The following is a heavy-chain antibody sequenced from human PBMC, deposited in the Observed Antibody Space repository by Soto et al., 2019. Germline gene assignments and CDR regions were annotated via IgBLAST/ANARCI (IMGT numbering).Heavy chain of an antibody. Sequence: LRLSCAASGFTFSSYSMNWVRQAPGKGLEWVSYISSSSSTIYYADSVKGRFTISRDNAKSSLYLQMNSLRDEDTAVYYCSREGSVLLWFGELLPPGGMDVWGQGTTVTVSS. J-gene: IGHJ6*02. V-gene: IGHV3-48*02. CDR1: GFTFSSYS. D-gene: IGHD3-10*01. CDR3: SREGSVLLWFGELLPPGGMDV. CDR2: ISSSSSTI.